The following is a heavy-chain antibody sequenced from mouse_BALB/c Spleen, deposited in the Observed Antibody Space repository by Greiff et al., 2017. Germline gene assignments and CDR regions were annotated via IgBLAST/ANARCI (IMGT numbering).Heavy chain of an antibody. CDR3: AYYRYEVKFAY. D-gene: IGHD2-14*01. J-gene: IGHJ3*01. CDR2: ISYDGSN. CDR1: GYSFTSCYY. Sequence: ESGPGLVKPSQSLSLTCSVSGYSFTSCYYWYWIRQFPGSKLEGMGNISYDGSNNYNPSLKNRISITRDTSKNQFFLKLNSMTTEDTATYYGAYYRYEVKFAYWGQGTPVTVSA. V-gene: IGHV3-6*02.